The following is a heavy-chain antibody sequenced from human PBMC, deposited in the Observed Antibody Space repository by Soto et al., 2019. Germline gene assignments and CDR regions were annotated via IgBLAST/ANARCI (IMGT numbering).Heavy chain of an antibody. CDR3: ARALHQWLAPPGIGWFDP. J-gene: IGHJ5*02. V-gene: IGHV1-69*13. D-gene: IGHD6-19*01. CDR1: GGTFSSYA. Sequence: GASVKVSCKASGGTFSSYAISWVRQAPGQGLEWMGGIIPIFGTANYAQKFQGRVTITADESTSTAYMELSSLRSEDTAVYYCARALHQWLAPPGIGWFDPWGQGTLVTVSS. CDR2: IIPIFGTA.